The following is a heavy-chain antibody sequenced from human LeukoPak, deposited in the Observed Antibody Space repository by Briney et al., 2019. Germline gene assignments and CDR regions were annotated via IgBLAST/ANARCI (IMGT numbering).Heavy chain of an antibody. CDR2: IYPGVSDT. D-gene: IGHD3-10*01. V-gene: IGHV5-51*01. Sequence: PGESLKISCKGSGYSFTSYWIGWVRQMPGKGLEWMGIIYPGVSDTRYSPSFQGQVTISADKSISTAYLQWSSLKASDTAVYYCARHSYYYGSGSYYEYNWFDPWGQGTLVTVSS. J-gene: IGHJ5*02. CDR1: GYSFTSYW. CDR3: ARHSYYYGSGSYYEYNWFDP.